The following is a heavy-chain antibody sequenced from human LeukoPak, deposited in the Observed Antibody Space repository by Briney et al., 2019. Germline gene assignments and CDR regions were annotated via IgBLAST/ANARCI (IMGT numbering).Heavy chain of an antibody. D-gene: IGHD3-10*01. CDR2: ISGSGDT. Sequence: GGSLRLSCAASGFTFVGNAVTWVRQAPGKGLEWVSTISGSGDTYYADSVKGRFTISRDDSKSTLSLQMISLRAEDTALYYCAKKYYYGSGTYIFYFDYWGQGTPVTVSS. CDR1: GFTFVGNA. V-gene: IGHV3-23*01. CDR3: AKKYYYGSGTYIFYFDY. J-gene: IGHJ4*02.